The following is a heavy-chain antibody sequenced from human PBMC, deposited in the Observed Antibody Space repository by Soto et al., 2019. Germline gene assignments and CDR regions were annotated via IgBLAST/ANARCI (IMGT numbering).Heavy chain of an antibody. V-gene: IGHV4-59*01. CDR3: ARVGVDSPFHY. J-gene: IGHJ4*02. Sequence: QVQLQESGPGLVKPSETLSLTCTVSGGSISSYYWSWIRQPPGKGLEWIGYIYYSWSTTYHPSLKSRVTISVDTAKNQFSLKLSSVTAADTAVYYCARVGVDSPFHYWGQGTLVTVSS. D-gene: IGHD3-3*01. CDR2: IYYSWST. CDR1: GGSISSYY.